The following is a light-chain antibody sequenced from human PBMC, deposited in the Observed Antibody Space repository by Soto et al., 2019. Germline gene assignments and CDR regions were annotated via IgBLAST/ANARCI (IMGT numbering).Light chain of an antibody. V-gene: IGKV1-39*01. CDR3: QQSYNTPPYT. Sequence: DIQMTQSPSSLSASVGDGVTITCRASQNISIYLNWYQQKPGKAPKLLIYAASSLQSGVPSRFSGTGSGTDFALTISSLQPEDFATYHCQQSYNTPPYTFGQGTKLEIK. CDR2: AAS. J-gene: IGKJ2*01. CDR1: QNISIY.